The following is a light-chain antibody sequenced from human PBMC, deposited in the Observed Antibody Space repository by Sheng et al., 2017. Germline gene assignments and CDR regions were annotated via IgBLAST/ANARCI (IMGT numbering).Light chain of an antibody. V-gene: IGKV3-20*01. Sequence: EVVLTQSPATLSLSPGERATLSCRASESLRDGYLAWYQQRPGQPPRLVIFSTSSRATGIPDRFSGSGSGTDFTLTISRLEPEDFAMYYCQQYVTSPWTFGQGTKVEMK. CDR1: ESLRDGY. CDR2: STS. CDR3: QQYVTSPWT. J-gene: IGKJ1*01.